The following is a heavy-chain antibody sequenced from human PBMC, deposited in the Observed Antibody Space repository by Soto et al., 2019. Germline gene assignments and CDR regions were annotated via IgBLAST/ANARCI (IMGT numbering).Heavy chain of an antibody. J-gene: IGHJ5*02. CDR3: ARAATGSYHSAS. CDR1: GYAFTSYV. V-gene: IGHV1-18*04. Sequence: QVQLVQSGPEVKNPGASVRVSCLASGYAFTSYVVNWVRQAPGQGLEWMGWIAPHSGRTTYLPKFQGRVTMTADVSTNTAYIELRSLTSDDTGIYFCARAATGSYHSASWGQGTVVTVSS. CDR2: IAPHSGRT. D-gene: IGHD3-10*01.